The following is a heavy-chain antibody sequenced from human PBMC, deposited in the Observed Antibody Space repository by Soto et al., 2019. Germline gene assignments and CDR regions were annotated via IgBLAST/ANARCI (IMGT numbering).Heavy chain of an antibody. CDR1: GGSISSSSYY. J-gene: IGHJ4*02. Sequence: QLQLQESGPGLVKPSETLSLTCTVSGGSISSSSYYWGWIRQPPGKGLEWIGSIYYSGSTYYNPSLKSRVTISVDTSKNQFSLKLSSVTAADTAVYYCARMGEYDYVWGSYRKSFDYWGQGTLVTVSS. D-gene: IGHD3-16*02. V-gene: IGHV4-39*01. CDR3: ARMGEYDYVWGSYRKSFDY. CDR2: IYYSGST.